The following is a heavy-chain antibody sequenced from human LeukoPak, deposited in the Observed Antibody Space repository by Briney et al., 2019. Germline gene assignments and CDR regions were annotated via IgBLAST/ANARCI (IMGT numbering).Heavy chain of an antibody. J-gene: IGHJ5*02. CDR3: ARDGVLRYFDWLIYFGWFDP. V-gene: IGHV1-2*06. Sequence: PSVKVSCKTSGYTFSGSYIHWVRQAPGQGLEWMGRINPNSGGTNYAQKFQGRVTMTRDTSISTAYMELSRLRSDDTAVYYCARDGVLRYFDWLIYFGWFDPWGQGTLVTVSS. CDR2: INPNSGGT. D-gene: IGHD3-9*01. CDR1: GYTFSGSY.